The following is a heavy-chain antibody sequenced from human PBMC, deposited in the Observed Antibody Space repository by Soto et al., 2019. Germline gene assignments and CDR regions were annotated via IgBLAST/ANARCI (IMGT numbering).Heavy chain of an antibody. CDR3: ARARRGAARPFDY. V-gene: IGHV4-39*01. CDR2: IYYSGST. J-gene: IGHJ4*02. CDR1: GGSISSSSYY. D-gene: IGHD6-6*01. Sequence: ETLSLPCTVSGGSISSSSYYWGWIRQPPGKGLEWIGSIYYSGSTYYNPSLKSRVTISVDTSKNQFSLKLSSVTAADTAVYYCARARRGAARPFDYWGQGTLVTVSS.